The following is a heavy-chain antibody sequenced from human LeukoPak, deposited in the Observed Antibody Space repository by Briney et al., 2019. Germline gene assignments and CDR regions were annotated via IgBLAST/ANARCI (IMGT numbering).Heavy chain of an antibody. CDR3: ARNCGGDCYSRGDWFDP. Sequence: PGGSLRLSCAASGFTVSSNYMSWVRQAPGKGLEWVSVIYSGGSTYYADSVKGRFTISRDNSKNTLYPQMNSLRAEDTAVYYCARNCGGDCYSRGDWFDPWGQGTLVTVSS. J-gene: IGHJ5*02. V-gene: IGHV3-66*01. D-gene: IGHD2-21*02. CDR1: GFTVSSNY. CDR2: IYSGGST.